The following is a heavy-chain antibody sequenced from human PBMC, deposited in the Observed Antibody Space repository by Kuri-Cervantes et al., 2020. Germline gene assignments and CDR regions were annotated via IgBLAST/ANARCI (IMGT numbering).Heavy chain of an antibody. CDR3: ARGDYYDSSGYYHDAYDV. D-gene: IGHD3-22*01. J-gene: IGHJ3*01. CDR2: ISSSTRYI. Sequence: GESLKISCAASGFTFSSYTMNWVRQAPGKGLEWVSSISSSTRYIYYADSVKGRFTISRDNAKNSLYLQMNSLRAEDTAVYYCARGDYYDSSGYYHDAYDVWGHGTMVTVSS. V-gene: IGHV3-21*01. CDR1: GFTFSSYT.